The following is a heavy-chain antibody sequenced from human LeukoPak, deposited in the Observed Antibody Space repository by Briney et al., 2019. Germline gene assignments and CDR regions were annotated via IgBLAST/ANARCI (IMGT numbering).Heavy chain of an antibody. V-gene: IGHV3-23*01. CDR3: ARGGEGYEPIDY. CDR1: GFTFSSYA. D-gene: IGHD3-16*01. Sequence: PGGSLRLSCAASGFTFSSYAMSWVRQAPGKGLEWVSAISGSGGSTYYADSVKGRFTISRDNAKNSLYLQMNSLRVEDTALYHCARGGEGYEPIDYWGQGTLVTVSS. CDR2: ISGSGGST. J-gene: IGHJ4*02.